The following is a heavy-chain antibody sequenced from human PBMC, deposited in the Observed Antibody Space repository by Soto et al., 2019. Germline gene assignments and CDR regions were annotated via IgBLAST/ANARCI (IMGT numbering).Heavy chain of an antibody. CDR2: IIPTLGTP. CDR3: ARAAFRSGYYGYYYGMDV. J-gene: IGHJ6*02. V-gene: IGHV1-69*01. Sequence: QVQLVQSGAEVKKPGSSVKVSCKASGGTFSTHAISWVRQAPGQGLELLGGIIPTLGTPNYAQKFQGRVTVTADEYTSTAYMELSRLTSEDTAVYYCARAAFRSGYYGYYYGMDVWGQGTAVNV. CDR1: GGTFSTHA. D-gene: IGHD3-3*01.